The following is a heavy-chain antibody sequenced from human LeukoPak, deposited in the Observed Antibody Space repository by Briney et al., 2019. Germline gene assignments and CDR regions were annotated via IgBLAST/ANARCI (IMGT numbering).Heavy chain of an antibody. V-gene: IGHV1-2*02. D-gene: IGHD1-26*01. CDR1: GYTFTGYY. Sequence: ASVRVSCKASGYTFTGYYMHWVRQAPGQGLEWMGWINPNSGGTNYAQKFQGRVTMTRDTSISTAYMELSRLRSDDTAVYYCASASGSSSSDVYYYYYYMDVWGKGTTVTVSS. CDR2: INPNSGGT. J-gene: IGHJ6*03. CDR3: ASASGSSSSDVYYYYYYMDV.